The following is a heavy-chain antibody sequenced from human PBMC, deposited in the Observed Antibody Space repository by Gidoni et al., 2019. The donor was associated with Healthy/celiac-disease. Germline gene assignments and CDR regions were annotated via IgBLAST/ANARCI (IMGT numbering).Heavy chain of an antibody. CDR2: IYYSGST. D-gene: IGHD5-12*01. J-gene: IGHJ4*02. V-gene: IGHV4-39*01. Sequence: QLQLQESGPGLVKPSETLSLPCPVPGGSISSSSYYWGWIRQPPGKGLEWIGSIYYSGSTYYNPSLKSRVTISVDTSKNQFSLKLSSVTAADTAVYYCARLVGYNYEGDDYWGQGTLVTVSS. CDR3: ARLVGYNYEGDDY. CDR1: GGSISSSSYY.